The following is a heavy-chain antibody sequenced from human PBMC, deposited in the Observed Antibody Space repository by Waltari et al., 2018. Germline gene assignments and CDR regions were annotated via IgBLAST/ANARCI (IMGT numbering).Heavy chain of an antibody. D-gene: IGHD1-1*01. V-gene: IGHV3-23*01. Sequence: EVQVLESGGGLAQPGGSLRLSCAASGFTFSNYAMRWVRQAPGKGLECVSVINSGGDSTAYVDSVKGRFTISRDNSKNTLYLQMNSLRVEDTALYYCARGINESFEPWGQGTLVTVSS. J-gene: IGHJ5*02. CDR1: GFTFSNYA. CDR3: ARGINESFEP. CDR2: INSGGDST.